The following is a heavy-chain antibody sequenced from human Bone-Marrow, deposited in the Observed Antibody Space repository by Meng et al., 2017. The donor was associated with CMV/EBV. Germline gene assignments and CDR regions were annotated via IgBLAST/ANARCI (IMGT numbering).Heavy chain of an antibody. CDR2: INWNGGST. CDR3: ARTQYNWNDVALSNFDY. J-gene: IGHJ4*02. CDR1: GFTFDDYG. D-gene: IGHD1-20*01. V-gene: IGHV3-20*04. Sequence: GESLKISCAASGFTFDDYGVSWVRQAPGKGLEWVSGINWNGGSTGYADSVKGRFTISRDNAKNSLYLQMNSLRAEDTALNYCARTQYNWNDVALSNFDYWGQGTLVTVSS.